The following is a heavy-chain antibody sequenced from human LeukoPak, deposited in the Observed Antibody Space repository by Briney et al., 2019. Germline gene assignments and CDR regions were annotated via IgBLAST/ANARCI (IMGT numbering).Heavy chain of an antibody. CDR3: ARDLGGAGLNAFDI. V-gene: IGHV1-2*02. J-gene: IGHJ3*02. CDR2: INPNSGGT. Sequence: ASVKVSCKASGYTFTGYYMHWVRQAPGQGLEWMGWINPNSGGTNYAQKFQGRVTMTRDTSISTAYMELSRLRSGDTAVYYCARDLGGAGLNAFDIWGQGTMVTVSS. D-gene: IGHD3-16*01. CDR1: GYTFTGYY.